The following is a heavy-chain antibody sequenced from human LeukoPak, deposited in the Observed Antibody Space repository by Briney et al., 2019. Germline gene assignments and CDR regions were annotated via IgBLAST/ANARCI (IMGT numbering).Heavy chain of an antibody. CDR1: GVSVSSGSYY. CDR3: ARLGGSSGYYYVDY. J-gene: IGHJ4*02. CDR2: IYYSGST. D-gene: IGHD3-22*01. V-gene: IGHV4-61*01. Sequence: SETLSLTCTVSGVSVSSGSYYWSWIRQPPGKGLEWIGYIYYSGSTNYNPSLKSRVTISVDTSKNQFSLKLSSVTAADTAVYYCARLGGSSGYYYVDYWGQGTLVTVSS.